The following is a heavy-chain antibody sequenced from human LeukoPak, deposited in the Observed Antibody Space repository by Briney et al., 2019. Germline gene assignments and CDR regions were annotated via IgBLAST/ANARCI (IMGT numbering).Heavy chain of an antibody. CDR3: ARSGYSYGFPFDY. CDR1: GGTFSSYA. D-gene: IGHD5-18*01. J-gene: IGHJ4*02. CDR2: IIPILGIA. V-gene: IGHV1-69*04. Sequence: SVKVSCKASGGTFSSYAISWVRQAPGQGLEWMGRIIPILGIANYVQKFQGRVTITADKSTSTAYMELSSLRSEDTAVYYCARSGYSYGFPFDYWGQGTLVTVSS.